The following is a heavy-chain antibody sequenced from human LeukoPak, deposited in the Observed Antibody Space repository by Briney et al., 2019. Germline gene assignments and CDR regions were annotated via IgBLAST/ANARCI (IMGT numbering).Heavy chain of an antibody. Sequence: SETLSLTCAVYGGSFSGYYWSWIRQPPGKGLEWIGEINHSGSTNYNPSLKSRVTIAVDTSKNQFSLKLSSVTAADTAVYYCARTSVTKSVWGTFGNIWGQGTMVTVSS. CDR2: INHSGST. D-gene: IGHD3-16*01. J-gene: IGHJ3*02. CDR1: GGSFSGYY. V-gene: IGHV4-34*01. CDR3: ARTSVTKSVWGTFGNI.